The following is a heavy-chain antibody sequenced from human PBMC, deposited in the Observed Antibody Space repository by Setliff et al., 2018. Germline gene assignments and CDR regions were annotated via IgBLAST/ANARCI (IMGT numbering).Heavy chain of an antibody. Sequence: GGSLRLSCAASGFNFDNYAMHWVRQAPGKGLEWVSGISWNSGSIDYADSVKGRFTISRDNAKNSLYLQMNSLRAEDTALYYCAKDIVYDSSGYYWDAFDIWGQGTMVT. V-gene: IGHV3-9*01. D-gene: IGHD3-22*01. CDR2: ISWNSGSI. J-gene: IGHJ3*02. CDR1: GFNFDNYA. CDR3: AKDIVYDSSGYYWDAFDI.